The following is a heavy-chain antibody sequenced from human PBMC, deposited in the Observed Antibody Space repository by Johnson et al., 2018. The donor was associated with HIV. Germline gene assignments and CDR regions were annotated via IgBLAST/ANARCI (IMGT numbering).Heavy chain of an antibody. CDR3: ARGGGCGGDCYSGYDAFDI. CDR1: GFTFTTYW. CDR2: IKYDESEK. D-gene: IGHD2-21*01. Sequence: VQLVESGGGLVQPGGSLRLSCTASGFTFTTYWMAWVRQAPEKGLEWVANIKYDESEKYYVGSVKGRFTISRDNSKNTLYLQMNSLRAEDTAVYYCARGGGCGGDCYSGYDAFDIWGQGTMVTVSS. J-gene: IGHJ3*02. V-gene: IGHV3-7*02.